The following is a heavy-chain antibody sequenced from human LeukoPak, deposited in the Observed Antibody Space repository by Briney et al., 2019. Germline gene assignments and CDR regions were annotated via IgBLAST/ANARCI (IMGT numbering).Heavy chain of an antibody. CDR1: GFRLDDYA. CDR3: ARGYFYMDV. CDR2: ISWDSGNI. Sequence: PGGSLRLSCAASGFRLDDYAMHWVRQVPGKGLEWASGISWDSGNIDYADSVRGRFTISRDNAKTSLYLQMNSLRAEVTALYYCARGYFYMDVWGKGTTVTVSS. V-gene: IGHV3-9*01. J-gene: IGHJ6*03.